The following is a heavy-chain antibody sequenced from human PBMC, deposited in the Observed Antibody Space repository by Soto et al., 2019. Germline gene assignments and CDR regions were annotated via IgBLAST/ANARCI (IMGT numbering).Heavy chain of an antibody. CDR1: GGYINSHY. CDR3: ARSTWGYAFDI. D-gene: IGHD3-16*01. CDR2: IYYNGNT. Sequence: QVQLQESGPGLVKPSETLSLTCTVSGGYINSHYWTWIRQPPGKGLEWIGYIYYNGNTDYNPSLKSQVTILTDKSKSYFSLRLTSLTAADTAVYYCARSTWGYAFDIRGQGAVVTVSS. J-gene: IGHJ3*02. V-gene: IGHV4-59*08.